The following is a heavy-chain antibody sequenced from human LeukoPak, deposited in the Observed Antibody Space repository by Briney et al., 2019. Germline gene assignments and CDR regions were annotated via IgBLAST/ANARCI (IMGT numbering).Heavy chain of an antibody. CDR2: FSYDGNDK. CDR3: ARDPSGGSFDY. Sequence: PGRSLRLSCAASGFSFSSYAMHWVRQAPGKGLEWVAIFSYDGNDKYYADSVKGRFTISRDNSKNTLYLQMNSLIAEDKALYYCARDPSGGSFDYWGQGTLVTVSS. J-gene: IGHJ4*02. V-gene: IGHV3-30-3*01. CDR1: GFSFSSYA. D-gene: IGHD4-23*01.